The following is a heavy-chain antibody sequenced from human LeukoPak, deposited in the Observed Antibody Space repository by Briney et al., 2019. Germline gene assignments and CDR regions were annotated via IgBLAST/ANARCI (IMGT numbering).Heavy chain of an antibody. D-gene: IGHD3-9*01. CDR3: AIDYDILTGDNNFDY. V-gene: IGHV4-39*07. CDR2: IYYSGST. Sequence: SETLSLTCTVSGGSISSSSYYWGWIRQPPGKGLEWIGSIYYSGSTYYNPSLKSRVTISVDTSKNQFSLKLSSVTAADTAVYYCAIDYDILTGDNNFDYWGQGTLVTVSS. J-gene: IGHJ4*02. CDR1: GGSISSSSYY.